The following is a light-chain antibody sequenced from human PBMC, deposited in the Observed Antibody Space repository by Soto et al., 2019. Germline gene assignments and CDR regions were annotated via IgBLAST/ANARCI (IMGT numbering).Light chain of an antibody. CDR1: QRVDIN. J-gene: IGKJ5*01. V-gene: IGKV3-15*01. CDR2: GAS. CDR3: QQYDTWPIP. Sequence: ELVLTQSPGPLSVSTGDRVTLSCMASQRVDINLAWYQQRAGLTPRLLIHGASTRATDIPGRFSGSGSGTEYTLTISGLQSDDFTIYYCQQYDTWPIPFGQGTRLEI.